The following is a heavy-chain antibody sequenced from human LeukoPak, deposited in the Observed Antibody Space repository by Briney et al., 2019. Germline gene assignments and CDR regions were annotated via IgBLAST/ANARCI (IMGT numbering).Heavy chain of an antibody. J-gene: IGHJ4*02. D-gene: IGHD3-22*01. CDR2: INHSGST. V-gene: IGHV4-34*01. CDR1: GGSFSGYY. Sequence: SETLSLTCAVYGGSFSGYYWSWIRQPPGKGLEWNGEINHSGSTNYNPSLKSRVTISVDTSKNQFSLKLSSVTAADTAVYYCARGRNGEGLVVVTIQYYFDYWGQGTLVTVSS. CDR3: ARGRNGEGLVVVTIQYYFDY.